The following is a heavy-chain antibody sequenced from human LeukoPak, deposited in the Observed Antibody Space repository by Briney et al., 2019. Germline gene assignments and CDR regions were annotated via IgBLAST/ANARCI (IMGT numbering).Heavy chain of an antibody. CDR1: GFTFSSYA. Sequence: GGSLRLSCAASGFTFSSYAMSWVRQAPGKGLEWVSAISGSGGSTYYADSVKGRFTISRDNSKNTLYLHMKSLRAEDTAVYYCAKEQWLQTYDAIDVWGQGTMVTVSS. J-gene: IGHJ3*01. CDR2: ISGSGGST. CDR3: AKEQWLQTYDAIDV. V-gene: IGHV3-23*01. D-gene: IGHD6-19*01.